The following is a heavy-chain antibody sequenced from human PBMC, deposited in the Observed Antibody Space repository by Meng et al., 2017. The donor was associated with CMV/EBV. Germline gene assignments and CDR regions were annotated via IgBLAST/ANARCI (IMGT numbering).Heavy chain of an antibody. J-gene: IGHJ4*02. V-gene: IGHV3-30-3*01. CDR3: ARDLCDDSSCSPFGY. Sequence: GGSLRLSCAASEFTFSNYAIHWVRRAPGKGLEWVAVTSYDGSTKHYADSVKGRFTISRDNSKNTVFLQMNSLRPEDTAVYYCARDLCDDSSCSPFGYWGQGALVTVSS. CDR1: EFTFSNYA. CDR2: TSYDGSTK. D-gene: IGHD6-13*01.